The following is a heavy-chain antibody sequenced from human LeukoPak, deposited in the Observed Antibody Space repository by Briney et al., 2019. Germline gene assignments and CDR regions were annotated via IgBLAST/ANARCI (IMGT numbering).Heavy chain of an antibody. CDR1: GFNFSGYA. J-gene: IGHJ6*03. CDR2: ISYDGSKK. D-gene: IGHD3/OR15-3a*01. CDR3: ARGHGGAYDSVTGTDDYMDV. V-gene: IGHV3-30*04. Sequence: PGWSLRLSCAASGFNFSGYAMHWVRQAPGTGLEWVAVISYDGSKKYYADSVKGRFTISRDNAKNSLYLQMNSLRAEDTAVHYCARGHGGAYDSVTGTDDYMDVWGKGTTVTISS.